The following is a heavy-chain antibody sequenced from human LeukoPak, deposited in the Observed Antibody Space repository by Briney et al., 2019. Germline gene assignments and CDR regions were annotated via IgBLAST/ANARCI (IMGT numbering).Heavy chain of an antibody. V-gene: IGHV3-49*04. CDR2: IRSKAYGGTT. J-gene: IGHJ5*02. D-gene: IGHD2-21*01. Sequence: PGRSLRLSCTASGFTFGVYAMSWVRQAPGKGLEWVGFIRSKAYGGTTEYAASVKGRFTISRDDSKNTLYLQMNSLKTEDTAVYYCTTDIAWVVMGFHWFDPWGQVTLVTGCS. CDR1: GFTFGVYA. CDR3: TTDIAWVVMGFHWFDP.